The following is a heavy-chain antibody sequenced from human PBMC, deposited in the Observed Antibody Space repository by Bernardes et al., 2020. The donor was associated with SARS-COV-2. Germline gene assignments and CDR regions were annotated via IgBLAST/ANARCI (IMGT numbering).Heavy chain of an antibody. Sequence: ETLSLICSVSGGSVTTYSWSWIRQPPGKGLEWIGYMNYNENTKYNPSLKSRVTISVDTSKNQFSLNLNSVTAADTAVYYCARGAGGGTTSFFDSWGQGTPVIVSS. CDR1: GGSVTTYS. CDR2: MNYNENT. V-gene: IGHV4-59*02. CDR3: ARGAGGGTTSFFDS. J-gene: IGHJ4*02. D-gene: IGHD2-2*01.